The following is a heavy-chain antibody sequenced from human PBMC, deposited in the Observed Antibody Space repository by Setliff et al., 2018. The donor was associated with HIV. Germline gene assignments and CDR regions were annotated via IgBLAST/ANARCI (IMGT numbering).Heavy chain of an antibody. V-gene: IGHV1-69-2*01. Sequence: ASVKVSCKASGYTFTDYYMHWVQQAPGKGLEWMGRVDPEDGVTIYAEKFQGRVTITADTSTDTAYMELSSLRSEDTAVYYCATGVGVVPAARVNPYFYYYMYVWGKGTTVTVSS. CDR3: ATGVGVVPAARVNPYFYYYMYV. CDR2: VDPEDGVT. D-gene: IGHD2-2*01. J-gene: IGHJ6*03. CDR1: GYTFTDYY.